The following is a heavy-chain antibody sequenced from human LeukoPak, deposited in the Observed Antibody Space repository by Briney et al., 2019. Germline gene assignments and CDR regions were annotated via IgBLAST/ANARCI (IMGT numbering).Heavy chain of an antibody. D-gene: IGHD6-13*01. V-gene: IGHV5-51*01. CDR1: GYSFTSYW. Sequence: GESLKTSCKGSGYSFTSYWIGWVRQMPGKGLEWMGIIYPGDSDTRYSPSFQGQVTISADKSISTAYLQWSSLKASDTAMYYCARRIAAAGQDWFDPWGQGTLVAVSS. CDR3: ARRIAAAGQDWFDP. J-gene: IGHJ5*02. CDR2: IYPGDSDT.